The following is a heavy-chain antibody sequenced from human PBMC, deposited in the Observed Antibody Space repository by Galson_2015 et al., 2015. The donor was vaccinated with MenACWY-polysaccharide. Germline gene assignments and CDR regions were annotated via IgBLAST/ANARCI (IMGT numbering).Heavy chain of an antibody. V-gene: IGHV3-66*04. CDR3: ARPPLVAGTPQGLGYYYGMDV. CDR1: GFTVSSNY. J-gene: IGHJ6*02. Sequence: SLRLSCAASGFTVSSNYMSWVRQAPGKGLEWVSVIYSGGSTYYADSVKGRFTISRDNSKNTLYLQMNSLRAEDTAVYYCARPPLVAGTPQGLGYYYGMDVWGQGTTVTVSS. CDR2: IYSGGST. D-gene: IGHD6-19*01.